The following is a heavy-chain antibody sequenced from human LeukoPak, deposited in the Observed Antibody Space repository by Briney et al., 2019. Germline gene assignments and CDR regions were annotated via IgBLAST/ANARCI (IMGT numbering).Heavy chain of an antibody. V-gene: IGHV3-21*01. CDR2: ISSSSSYI. CDR3: ARGGYYDSSGYYDDDY. CDR1: GFTFSSYS. Sequence: PGGSLRLSCAASGFTFSSYSMNWVRQAPGKGVERVSSISSSSSYIYYADSVKGRFTISRDNAKNSLFLQMNSLRAEDTAVYYCARGGYYDSSGYYDDDYWGQGTLVTVSS. J-gene: IGHJ4*02. D-gene: IGHD3-22*01.